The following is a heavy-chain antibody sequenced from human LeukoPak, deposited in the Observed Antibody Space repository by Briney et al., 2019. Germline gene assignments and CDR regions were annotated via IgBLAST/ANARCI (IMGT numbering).Heavy chain of an antibody. CDR1: GFTFSRYW. CDR3: ASYLTSIPSGMDV. Sequence: PGGSLSLSCAASGFTFSRYWMHWLRQAPGKGLVWVSRISTDGSSTSYADSVKGRFTISRDSGKNTLYLQMNSLIAEDTAVYYCASYLTSIPSGMDVWGQGTTVTVSS. D-gene: IGHD2/OR15-2a*01. CDR2: ISTDGSST. J-gene: IGHJ6*02. V-gene: IGHV3-74*01.